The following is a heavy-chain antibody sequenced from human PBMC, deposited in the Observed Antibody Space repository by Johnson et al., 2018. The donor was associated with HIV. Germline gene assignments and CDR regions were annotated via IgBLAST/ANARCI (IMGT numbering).Heavy chain of an antibody. CDR2: ISFDGSNK. CDR1: GFTFNNYG. V-gene: IGHV3-30*03. J-gene: IGHJ3*02. Sequence: QVQLVESGGGVVQPGRSLRLSCAASGFTFNNYGMHWVRQAPGKGLEWVAVISFDGSNKYYADSVKGRFTISRDNSESTLYLQMNNVRAEDTAVDYCARDVGSGPAFDIWGQGTMVTVSS. CDR3: ARDVGSGPAFDI. D-gene: IGHD2-15*01.